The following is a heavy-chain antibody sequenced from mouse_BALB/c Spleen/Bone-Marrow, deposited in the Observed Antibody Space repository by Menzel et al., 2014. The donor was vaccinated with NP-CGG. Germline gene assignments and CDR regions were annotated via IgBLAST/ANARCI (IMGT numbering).Heavy chain of an antibody. D-gene: IGHD5-1*01. J-gene: IGHJ4*01. CDR2: IDPANGNT. CDR3: AKYGGVRDAMDY. CDR1: GFNIKDTY. V-gene: IGHV14-3*02. Sequence: VQLQQSGAELVKPGASVKLSCTASGFNIKDTYMHWMKQRPEQGLEWIGRIDPANGNTKYDPKFQGKATITADTSSNTEYLRSRRVRSEDTVVYYCAKYGGVRDAMDYWGEGTSVTVSS.